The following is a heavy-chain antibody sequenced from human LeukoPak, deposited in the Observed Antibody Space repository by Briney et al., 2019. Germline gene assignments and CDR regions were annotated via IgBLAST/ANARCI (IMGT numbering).Heavy chain of an antibody. CDR2: ISSSSSYI. D-gene: IGHD3-10*01. CDR3: ARDFHTSGSPNDY. CDR1: GFTFSSYS. V-gene: IGHV3-21*01. J-gene: IGHJ4*02. Sequence: PGGSLRLSCAASGFTFSSYSMNWVRQAPGKGLEGVSSISSSSSYIYYADSVKGRFTISRDNAKNSLYLQMNSLRAEDTAVYYCARDFHTSGSPNDYWGQETLVTVSS.